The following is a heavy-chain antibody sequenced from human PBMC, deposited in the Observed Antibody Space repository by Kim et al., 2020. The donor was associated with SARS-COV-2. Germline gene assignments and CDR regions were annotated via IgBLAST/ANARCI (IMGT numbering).Heavy chain of an antibody. D-gene: IGHD5-12*01. CDR2: ISAYNGNT. J-gene: IGHJ6*02. Sequence: ASVKVSCKASGYTFTSYGISWVRQAPGQGLEWMGWISAYNGNTNYSQKLQGRVTMTTDTSTSTAYMELRSLRSDDTAVYYCARVDIVATGTRQYYYYYYGMDVWGQGTTVTVSS. CDR3: ARVDIVATGTRQYYYYYYGMDV. V-gene: IGHV1-18*01. CDR1: GYTFTSYG.